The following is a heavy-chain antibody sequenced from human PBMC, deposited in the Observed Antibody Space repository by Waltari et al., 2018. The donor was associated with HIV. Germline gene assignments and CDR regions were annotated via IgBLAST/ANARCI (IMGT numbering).Heavy chain of an antibody. Sequence: EVQLVEFGGGLVQPGRSLRLSCTGFGFSLGDFVISWFRQAPGKGLEWVGLIRSRTYGGATEYAASGKGRFTISRDDLKSVAYLQMNSLKTEDTAVYYCTRSSKLDYWGQGTLVTVSS. V-gene: IGHV3-49*03. D-gene: IGHD4-4*01. CDR2: IRSRTYGGAT. J-gene: IGHJ4*02. CDR3: TRSSKLDY. CDR1: GFSLGDFV.